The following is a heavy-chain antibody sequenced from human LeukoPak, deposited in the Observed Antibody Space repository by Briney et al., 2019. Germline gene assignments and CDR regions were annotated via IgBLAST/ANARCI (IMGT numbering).Heavy chain of an antibody. CDR1: GFTFDDYA. J-gene: IGHJ5*02. V-gene: IGHV3-9*01. Sequence: PGGSLRLSCAASGFTFDDYAMHWVRLAPGKGLEWVSGISWNSGSIGYADSVKGRFTISRDNAKNSLYLQMNSLRAEDTALYYWEKDNGQRGLNGFAPWGQEPLVTVSS. CDR3: EKDNGQRGLNGFAP. D-gene: IGHD1-1*01. CDR2: ISWNSGSI.